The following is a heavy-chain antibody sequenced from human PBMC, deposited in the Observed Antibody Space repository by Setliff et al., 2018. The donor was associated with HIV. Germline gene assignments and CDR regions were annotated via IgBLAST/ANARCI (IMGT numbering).Heavy chain of an antibody. V-gene: IGHV4-34*01. J-gene: IGHJ5*02. CDR2: INQSETT. Sequence: SETLSLTCAVYGGSFSGYSWNWVRQPPAKGLEWIGEINQSETTNYNPSFKSRVTISLDTSKNQFSLKLTSVTAADTGVYYCARVGRRDGWGRKAVAGWIWFDPWSQGTLITVSS. D-gene: IGHD6-19*01. CDR3: ARVGRRDGWGRKAVAGWIWFDP. CDR1: GGSFSGYS.